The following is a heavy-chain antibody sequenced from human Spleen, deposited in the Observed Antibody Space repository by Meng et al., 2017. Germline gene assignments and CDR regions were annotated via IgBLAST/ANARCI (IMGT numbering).Heavy chain of an antibody. CDR2: IYHSGST. CDR1: GYSISSGFY. CDR3: ARGLLLWFGESRCYFDY. D-gene: IGHD3-10*01. J-gene: IGHJ4*02. V-gene: IGHV4-38-2*02. Sequence: GSLRLSCNVSGYSISSGFYWDWIRQPPGKGLEWIGSIYHSGSTYYNPSLKSRVTISVDTSKNQFSLKLSSVTAADTAVYHCARGLLLWFGESRCYFDYWGQGTLVTVSS.